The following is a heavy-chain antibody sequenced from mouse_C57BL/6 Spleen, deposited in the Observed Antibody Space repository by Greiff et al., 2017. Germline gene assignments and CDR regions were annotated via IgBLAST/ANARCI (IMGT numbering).Heavy chain of an antibody. CDR2: ISDGGSYT. CDR3: ARGDYYDWYFDV. D-gene: IGHD2-1*01. CDR1: GFTFSSYA. Sequence: EVKVVESGGGLVKPGGSLKLSCAASGFTFSSYAMSWVRQTPEKRLEWVATISDGGSYTYYPDNVKGRFTISRDNAKNNLYLQMSHLKSEDTAMYYCARGDYYDWYFDVWGTGTTVTVSS. V-gene: IGHV5-4*03. J-gene: IGHJ1*03.